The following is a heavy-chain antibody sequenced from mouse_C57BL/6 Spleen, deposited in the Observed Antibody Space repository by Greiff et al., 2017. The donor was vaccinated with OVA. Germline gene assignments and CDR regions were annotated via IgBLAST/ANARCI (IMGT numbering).Heavy chain of an antibody. CDR2: IDPSDSYT. V-gene: IGHV1-69*01. D-gene: IGHD2-1*01. J-gene: IGHJ1*03. CDR3: ARRGGNYLSYWYFDV. CDR1: GYTFTSYW. Sequence: QVQLQQPGAELVMPGASVKLSCKASGYTFTSYWMHWVKQRPGQGLEWIGEIDPSDSYTNYNQKFKGKSTLTVDKSSSTPSMQLGSLASEDSAVYYCARRGGNYLSYWYFDVWGTGTTVTVSS.